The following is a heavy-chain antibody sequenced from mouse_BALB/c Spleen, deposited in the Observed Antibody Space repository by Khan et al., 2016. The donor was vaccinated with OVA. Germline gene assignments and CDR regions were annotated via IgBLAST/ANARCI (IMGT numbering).Heavy chain of an antibody. CDR3: ARFHGGY. CDR1: GYTFTNYV. Sequence: QIQLVQSGPELKKPGETVKISCKASGYTFTNYVMNWVKQSPGKGLKWMGWINTYTGEPTYGDDFKGRFAFSWETSASTAYLQINSLKNEDTATYFCARFHGGYWGQGTTLTVSS. V-gene: IGHV9-3-1*01. J-gene: IGHJ2*01. CDR2: INTYTGEP.